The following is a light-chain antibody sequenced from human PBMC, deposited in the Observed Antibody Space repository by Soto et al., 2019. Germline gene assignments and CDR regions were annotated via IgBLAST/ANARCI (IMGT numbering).Light chain of an antibody. CDR1: QSVGSN. CDR2: GAS. V-gene: IGKV3-15*01. CDR3: HQYNNWPPYT. J-gene: IGKJ2*01. Sequence: EIVMTQSPATLSVSPGERATLSCRASQSVGSNLAWYQQKPGQAPRLLIYGASTRATGISARFSGSGSGTEFTLTISSLQSEDFALYYCHQYNNWPPYTFGQGTKLEIK.